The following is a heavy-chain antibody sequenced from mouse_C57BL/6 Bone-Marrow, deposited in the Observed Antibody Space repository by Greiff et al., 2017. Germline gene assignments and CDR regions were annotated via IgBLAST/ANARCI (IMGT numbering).Heavy chain of an antibody. J-gene: IGHJ3*01. V-gene: IGHV1-64*01. D-gene: IGHD1-1*01. Sequence: QVQLQQPGAELVKPGASVKLSCKASGYTFTSYWMHWVKQRPGQGLEWIGMIHPNSGSTNYNEKFKSKATLTVDKSSSTAYMQLSSLTSEDSAVYYCACYYGSSWFAYWGQGTLVTVSA. CDR1: GYTFTSYW. CDR3: ACYYGSSWFAY. CDR2: IHPNSGST.